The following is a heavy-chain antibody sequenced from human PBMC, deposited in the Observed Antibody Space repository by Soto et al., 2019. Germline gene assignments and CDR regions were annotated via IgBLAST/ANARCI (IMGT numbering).Heavy chain of an antibody. CDR2: IYYSGST. CDR1: GGSISSYY. D-gene: IGHD3-22*01. J-gene: IGHJ4*02. CDR3: ARERDYYDSSGYYKIFDY. Sequence: SETLSLTCTVSGGSISSYYWSWIRQPPGKGLEWIGYIYYSGSTNYNPSLKSRVTISVDASKNQFSLKLSSVTAADTAVYYCARERDYYDSSGYYKIFDYWGQGTLVTVSS. V-gene: IGHV4-59*01.